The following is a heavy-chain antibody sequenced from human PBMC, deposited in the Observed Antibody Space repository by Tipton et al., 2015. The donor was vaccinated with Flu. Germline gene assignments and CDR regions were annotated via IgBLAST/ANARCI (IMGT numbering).Heavy chain of an antibody. CDR2: IYNSEHT. Sequence: TLSLTCTVSGGSIGSYYWNWIRQPPGKGLEWIGYIYNSEHTKYNPSLKSRVTISVDPSKSHFTLKLTAVTAADTAVYYCGRDRGSGVDYWGRGALVTVSS. J-gene: IGHJ4*02. CDR3: GRDRGSGVDY. V-gene: IGHV4-59*01. D-gene: IGHD3-10*01. CDR1: GGSIGSYY.